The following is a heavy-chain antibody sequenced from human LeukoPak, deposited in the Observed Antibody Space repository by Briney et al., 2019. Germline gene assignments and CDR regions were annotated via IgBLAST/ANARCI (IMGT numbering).Heavy chain of an antibody. CDR1: GGSFSGYY. V-gene: IGHV4-34*01. CDR3: ARASPEGGYYPSGSPLPVDY. D-gene: IGHD3-10*01. CDR2: INHSGST. Sequence: SETLSLTCAVYGGSFSGYYWSWIRQPPGKGLEWIGEINHSGSTKYNPSLKGRVTISVDTSKDQFSLKLSSVTAADTAMYYCARASPEGGYYPSGSPLPVDYWGQGTLVTVSS. J-gene: IGHJ4*02.